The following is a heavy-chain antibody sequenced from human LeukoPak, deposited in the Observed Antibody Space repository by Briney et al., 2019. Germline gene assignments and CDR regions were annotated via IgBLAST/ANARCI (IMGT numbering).Heavy chain of an antibody. V-gene: IGHV1-18*01. J-gene: IGHJ4*02. D-gene: IGHD3-3*01. CDR1: GYTFTSYG. CDR3: ARDRGARGYDFWSGYYYFDY. Sequence: GASVKVSCKASGYTFTSYGISWVRQAPGQGLEWMGWISAYNGNTNYAQKLQGRVTMTTDTSTSTAYMELRSLRSDDTAVYYCARDRGARGYDFWSGYYYFDYWGQETLVTVSS. CDR2: ISAYNGNT.